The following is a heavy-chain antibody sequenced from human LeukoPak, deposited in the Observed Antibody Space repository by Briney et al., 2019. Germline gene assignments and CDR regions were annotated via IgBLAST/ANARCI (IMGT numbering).Heavy chain of an antibody. V-gene: IGHV3-74*01. CDR2: INSDGSST. D-gene: IGHD4-17*01. CDR3: VKGGATVIDY. Sequence: GGSLRLSCAASGFTFSNYWIHWVRQAPGKGLVWVSRINSDGSSTTSADSVKGRFTISRDNAKNTLYLQMNSLRAEDTAVYYCVKGGATVIDYWGQGTLVTVSS. J-gene: IGHJ4*02. CDR1: GFTFSNYW.